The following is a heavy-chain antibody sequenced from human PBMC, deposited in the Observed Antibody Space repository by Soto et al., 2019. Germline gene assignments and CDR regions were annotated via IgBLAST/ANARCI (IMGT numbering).Heavy chain of an antibody. V-gene: IGHV3-23*01. D-gene: IGHD2-15*01. Sequence: PGGSLRLSCAASGFTFSNSAITWVRQAPGKGLEWVSTISGSGGSTYYADSVKGRFTISRDNSKNTLYLQMNSLRGEDTALYYCAKRGYCGSVSCPSFDDWGQRALVTVSS. J-gene: IGHJ4*02. CDR2: ISGSGGST. CDR1: GFTFSNSA. CDR3: AKRGYCGSVSCPSFDD.